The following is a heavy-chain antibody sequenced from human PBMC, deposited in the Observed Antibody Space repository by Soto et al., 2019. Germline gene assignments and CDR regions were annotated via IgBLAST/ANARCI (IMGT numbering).Heavy chain of an antibody. CDR2: IYYSGST. D-gene: IGHD2-21*02. V-gene: IGHV4-31*02. Sequence: LCGGSISSGGYYWSWIRQHPGKGLEWIGYIYYSGSTYYNPSLKSRVTISVDTSKNQFSLKLSSVTAADTAVYYCARTAVPRYGIAEGFDYWGQGTLVTVSS. J-gene: IGHJ4*02. CDR3: ARTAVPRYGIAEGFDY. CDR1: GGSISSGGYY.